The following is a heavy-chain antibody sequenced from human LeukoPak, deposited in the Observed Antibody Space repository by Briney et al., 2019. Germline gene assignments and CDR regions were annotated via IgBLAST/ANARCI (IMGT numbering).Heavy chain of an antibody. CDR1: GGSISSSSYY. CDR3: AREVAAAGLDY. D-gene: IGHD6-13*01. J-gene: IGHJ4*02. V-gene: IGHV4-39*07. CDR2: IYYSGST. Sequence: PSETLSLTCTVSGGSISSSSYYWGWIRQPPGTGLEWIGSIYYSGSTYYNPSLKSRVTISVDTSKNQFSLKLSSVTAADTAVYYCAREVAAAGLDYWGQGTLVTVSS.